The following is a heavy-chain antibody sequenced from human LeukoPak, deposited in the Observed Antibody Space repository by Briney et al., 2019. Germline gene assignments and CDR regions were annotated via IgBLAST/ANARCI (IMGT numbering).Heavy chain of an antibody. CDR3: ARYSTIFGVVGYYFDY. V-gene: IGHV4-59*01. CDR1: GGSISSYY. D-gene: IGHD3-3*01. Sequence: SETLSLTCTVSGGSISSYYWSWIRQPPGKGLEWIGYIYYSGSTNYNPSLKSRVTISVDTSKNQFSLKLSSVTAADTAVYYCARYSTIFGVVGYYFDYWGQGTLVTVSS. J-gene: IGHJ4*02. CDR2: IYYSGST.